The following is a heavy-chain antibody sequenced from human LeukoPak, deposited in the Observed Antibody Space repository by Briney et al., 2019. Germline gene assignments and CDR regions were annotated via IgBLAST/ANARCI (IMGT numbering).Heavy chain of an antibody. V-gene: IGHV3-21*01. CDR1: GFTFSSYS. J-gene: IGHJ4*02. D-gene: IGHD1-26*01. Sequence: PGGSLRLSCAASGFTFSSYSMNWVRQAPGKGLEWVSSISGSSSYIYYADSVKGRFTISRDHAKNSLYLQMNSLRAEDTAVYYCARRSEWSGSYQPFDSWGQGTPVTVSS. CDR3: ARRSEWSGSYQPFDS. CDR2: ISGSSSYI.